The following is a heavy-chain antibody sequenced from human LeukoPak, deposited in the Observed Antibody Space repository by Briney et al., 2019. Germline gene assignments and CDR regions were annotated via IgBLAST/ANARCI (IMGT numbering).Heavy chain of an antibody. D-gene: IGHD6-19*01. J-gene: IGHJ4*02. Sequence: GGSLRLSCAASGFTFDDYAMHWVRQAPGKGLEWVSGISWNSGSIGYADSVKGRFTISRDSAKNSLYLQMNSLRAEDTALYYCAKELAAVAGIDYWGQGTLVTVSS. CDR2: ISWNSGSI. CDR1: GFTFDDYA. CDR3: AKELAAVAGIDY. V-gene: IGHV3-9*01.